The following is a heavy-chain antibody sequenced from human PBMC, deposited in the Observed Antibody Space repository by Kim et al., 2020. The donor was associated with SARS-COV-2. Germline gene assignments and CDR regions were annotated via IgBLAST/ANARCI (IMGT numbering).Heavy chain of an antibody. J-gene: IGHJ4*02. CDR3: ARGGSYYDSSALQGG. V-gene: IGHV3-33*01. D-gene: IGHD3-22*01. CDR2: IWYDGSNK. CDR1: GFTFSSYG. Sequence: GGSLRLSCAASGFTFSSYGMHWVRQAPGKGLEWVAVIWYDGSNKYYADSVKGRFTISRDNSKNTLYLQMNSLRAEDTAVYYCARGGSYYDSSALQGGWGQGTLVTVSS.